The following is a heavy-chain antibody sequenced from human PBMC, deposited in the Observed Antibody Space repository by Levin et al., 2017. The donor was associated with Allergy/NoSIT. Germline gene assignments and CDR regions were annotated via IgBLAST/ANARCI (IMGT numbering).Heavy chain of an antibody. CDR2: ISYDGSNK. CDR1: GFTFSSYA. J-gene: IGHJ1*01. D-gene: IGHD3-10*01. Sequence: PGGSLRLSCAASGFTFSSYAMHWVRQAPGKGLEWVAVISYDGSNKYYADSVKGRFTISRDNSKNTLYLQMNSLRAEDTAVYYCARQYYGSGSYLQHWGQGTLVTVSS. CDR3: ARQYYGSGSYLQH. V-gene: IGHV3-30-3*01.